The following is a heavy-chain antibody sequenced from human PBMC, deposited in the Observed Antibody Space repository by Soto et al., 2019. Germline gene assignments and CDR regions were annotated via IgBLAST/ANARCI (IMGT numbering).Heavy chain of an antibody. CDR2: INAVNGNT. Sequence: ASVKVSCKASGYTFTSYTMHWVRQAPGQRLEWMGWINAVNGNTEYSQKFQGRVIITRDTSASTAYMDLSSLISEDTAVYYCARDGAVAGEYGHWGQGTLVT. CDR1: GYTFTSYT. J-gene: IGHJ4*02. D-gene: IGHD6-19*01. V-gene: IGHV1-3*01. CDR3: ARDGAVAGEYGH.